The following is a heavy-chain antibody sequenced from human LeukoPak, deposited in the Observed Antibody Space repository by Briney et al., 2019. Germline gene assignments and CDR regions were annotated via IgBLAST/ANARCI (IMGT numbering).Heavy chain of an antibody. CDR3: ARLGEQGLVSAFDI. Sequence: HGALLKTCSKSSGYSITSQWIGWLRPPPGERQGWRGINYPADSDTKYSPPFQGQVTISADKSINTAYLQWSSLKASDTAMYYCARLGEQGLVSAFDIWRQETSLTVSS. CDR1: GYSITSQW. D-gene: IGHD6-19*01. CDR2: NYPADSDT. J-gene: IGHJ3*02. V-gene: IGHV5-51*01.